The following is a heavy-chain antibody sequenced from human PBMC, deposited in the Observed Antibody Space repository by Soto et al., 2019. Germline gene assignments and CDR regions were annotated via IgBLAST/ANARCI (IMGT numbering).Heavy chain of an antibody. V-gene: IGHV3-23*01. Sequence: GGSLRLSCVASGFNFKKFAMSWVRHAPGEGLEWVSGISCCGGSTSYADSVKGRFSIARDDSTNTLSLQMNNLRVEDTAQYYCAKADGEQWLLPHLDKWGQGTLVTVSS. CDR3: AKADGEQWLLPHLDK. CDR1: GFNFKKFA. CDR2: ISCCGGST. J-gene: IGHJ4*02. D-gene: IGHD6-19*01.